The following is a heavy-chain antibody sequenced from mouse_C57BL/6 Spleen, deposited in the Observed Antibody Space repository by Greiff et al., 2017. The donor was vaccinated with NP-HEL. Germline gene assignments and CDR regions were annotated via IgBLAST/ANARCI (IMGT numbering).Heavy chain of an antibody. V-gene: IGHV5-6*01. CDR2: ISSGGSYT. CDR1: GFTFSSYG. J-gene: IGHJ4*01. CDR3: ARDTTVVAPYYAMDY. D-gene: IGHD1-1*01. Sequence: EVQLVESGGDLVKPGGSLKLSCAASGFTFSSYGMSWVRQTPDKRLEWVATISSGGSYTYYPDSVKGRFTISRDNAKNTLYLQMSSLKSEDTAMYYCARDTTVVAPYYAMDYWGQGTSVTVSS.